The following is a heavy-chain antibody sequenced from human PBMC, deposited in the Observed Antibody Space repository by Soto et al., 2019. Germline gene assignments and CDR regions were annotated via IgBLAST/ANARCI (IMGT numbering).Heavy chain of an antibody. CDR2: IYSGGST. CDR1: GFTVSSNY. D-gene: IGHD4-17*01. V-gene: IGHV3-53*04. CDR3: ARTRRPFPVNDYGDFGAYGYMDV. Sequence: GGSLRLSCAASGFTVSSNYMSWVRQAPGKGLEWVSVIYSGGSTYYADYVKGRFAISRHNSKNTLYLQMNSLRAEDTAVYYGARTRRPFPVNDYGDFGAYGYMDVWGKGTTVTVSS. J-gene: IGHJ6*03.